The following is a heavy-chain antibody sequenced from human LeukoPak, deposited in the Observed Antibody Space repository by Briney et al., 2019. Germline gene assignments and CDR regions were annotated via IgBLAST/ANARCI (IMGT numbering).Heavy chain of an antibody. CDR3: ARAQQLVRPSDY. D-gene: IGHD6-13*01. CDR1: GYTFTGYY. J-gene: IGHJ4*02. V-gene: IGHV1-2*02. Sequence: ASVKVFCKASGYTFTGYYMHWVRQAPGQGLEWMGWINPNSGGTNYAQKFQGRVTMTRDTSISTAYMELSRLRSDDTAVYYCARAQQLVRPSDYWGQGTLVTVSS. CDR2: INPNSGGT.